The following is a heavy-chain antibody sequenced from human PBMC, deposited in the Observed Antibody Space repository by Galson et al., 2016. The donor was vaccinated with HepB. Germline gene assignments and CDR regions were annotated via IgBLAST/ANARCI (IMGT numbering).Heavy chain of an antibody. CDR2: INPSGGST. D-gene: IGHD4-23*01. CDR1: GYTFTSYN. CDR3: ARSSATTVVTQIFDY. J-gene: IGHJ4*02. V-gene: IGHV1-46*01. Sequence: SVKVSCKASGYTFTSYNVHWVRQAPGQGLEWMGIINPSGGSTSYAQKFQGRVTMTRDTSTSTVYMELSSLRFEDTAMYYCARSSATTVVTQIFDYWGQGTLVTVSS.